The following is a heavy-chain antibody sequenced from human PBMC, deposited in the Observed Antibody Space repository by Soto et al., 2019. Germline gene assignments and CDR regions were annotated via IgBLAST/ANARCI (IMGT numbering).Heavy chain of an antibody. CDR1: GFTFDDYA. Sequence: GGSLRLSCAASGFTFDDYAMHWVRQAPGKGLEWVSGISWNSGSIGYADSVKGRFTISRDNAKNSLYLQMNSLRAEDTALYYCAKVATSVAGNAFDIWGQGTMVTVSS. D-gene: IGHD6-19*01. J-gene: IGHJ3*02. CDR2: ISWNSGSI. V-gene: IGHV3-9*01. CDR3: AKVATSVAGNAFDI.